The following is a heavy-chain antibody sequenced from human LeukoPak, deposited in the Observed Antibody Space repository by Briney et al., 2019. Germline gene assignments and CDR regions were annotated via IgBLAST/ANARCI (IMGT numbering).Heavy chain of an antibody. CDR2: INHSGST. CDR1: GGSFSGYY. Sequence: SETLSLTCAVYGGSFSGYYWSWIRQPPGKGLEWIGEINHSGSTNYNPSLKSRVTISVDTSKNQFSLKLSSVTAADTAVYYCARAGGIFRGIYSSAKNYYMDVWGKGTTVTVSS. CDR3: ARAGGIFRGIYSSAKNYYMDV. D-gene: IGHD3-10*01. V-gene: IGHV4-34*01. J-gene: IGHJ6*03.